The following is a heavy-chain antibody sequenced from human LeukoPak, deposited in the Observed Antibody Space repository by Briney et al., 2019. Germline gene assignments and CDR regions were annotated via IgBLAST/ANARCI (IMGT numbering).Heavy chain of an antibody. CDR1: GGTFSSYA. CDR3: TLRAPYYYYGMDV. CDR2: IIPIFGTA. V-gene: IGHV1-69*06. J-gene: IGHJ6*04. Sequence: SVKVSCKASGGTFSSYAISWARQAPGQGLEWMGGIIPIFGTANYAQKFQGRVTITADKSTSTAYMELSSLRSEDTAVYYCTLRAPYYYYGMDVWGKGTTVTVSS.